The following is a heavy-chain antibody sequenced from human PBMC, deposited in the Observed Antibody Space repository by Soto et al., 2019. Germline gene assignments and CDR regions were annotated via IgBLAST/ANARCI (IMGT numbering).Heavy chain of an antibody. V-gene: IGHV3-23*01. Sequence: EVQLLESGGGLVQPGGSLRLSCAASGFTFNAYAMTWVRQAPGKGLEWVSAIGGSGGNRYYAASVKGRFTISRDNCKHTLDLQMSRLRVEDTAVYYCARVASDYINSVDHWGQGILVTVSS. CDR1: GFTFNAYA. CDR3: ARVASDYINSVDH. CDR2: IGGSGGNR. D-gene: IGHD4-4*01. J-gene: IGHJ4*02.